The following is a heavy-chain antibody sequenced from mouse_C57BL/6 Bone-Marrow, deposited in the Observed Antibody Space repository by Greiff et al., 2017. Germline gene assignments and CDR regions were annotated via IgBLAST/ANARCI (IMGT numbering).Heavy chain of an antibody. J-gene: IGHJ3*01. D-gene: IGHD2-2*01. Sequence: EVQLKESGPGLVKPSQSLSLTCSVTGYSITSGYYWNWIRQFPGNKLEWMGYISYDGSNNYNPSLKNRISITRDTSKNQFFLKLNSVTTEDTATXYCAIQDMVTTTPSAYWGQGTLVTVSA. CDR3: AIQDMVTTTPSAY. CDR2: ISYDGSN. V-gene: IGHV3-6*01. CDR1: GYSITSGYY.